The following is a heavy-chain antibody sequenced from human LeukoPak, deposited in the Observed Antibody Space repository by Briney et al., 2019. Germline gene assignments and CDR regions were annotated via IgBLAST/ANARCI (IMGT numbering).Heavy chain of an antibody. D-gene: IGHD6-13*01. V-gene: IGHV4-59*01. CDR2: MYYSGST. CDR1: GGSIGSYF. CDR3: AGGDSSSWIDY. J-gene: IGHJ4*02. Sequence: PSETLSLTCTVSGGSIGSYFWYWIRQPPGKGLEWIGNMYYSGSTNYNPSLKSRATISVDSSKNQFSLKLSSVTAADTAVYYCAGGDSSSWIDYWGQGTLVTVSS.